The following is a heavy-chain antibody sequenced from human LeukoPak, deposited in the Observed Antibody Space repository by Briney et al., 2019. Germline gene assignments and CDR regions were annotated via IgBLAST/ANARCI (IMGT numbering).Heavy chain of an antibody. J-gene: IGHJ4*02. CDR1: GGSISSSSYY. CDR3: ARATSLFRD. CDR2: IYYSGSS. V-gene: IGHV4-39*07. Sequence: SETLSLTCTVSGGSISSSSYYWGWIRQPPGKGLEWIGSIYYSGSSYYNPSLKSRVTVSKDTTKNQFSLKLTSVTAADTAFYYCARATSLFRDWGQGTLVTVSS. D-gene: IGHD3-10*01.